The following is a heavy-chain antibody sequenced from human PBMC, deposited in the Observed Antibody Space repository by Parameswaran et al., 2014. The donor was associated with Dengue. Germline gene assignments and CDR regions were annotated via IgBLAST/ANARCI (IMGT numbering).Heavy chain of an antibody. Sequence: WIRQPPGKGLEWVSSISSSSSYIYYADSVKGRFTISRDNAKNSLYLQMNSLRAEDTAVYYCARAYGDGFDYWGQGTLVTVSS. J-gene: IGHJ4*02. CDR3: ARAYGDGFDY. CDR2: ISSSSSYI. D-gene: IGHD4-17*01. V-gene: IGHV3-21*01.